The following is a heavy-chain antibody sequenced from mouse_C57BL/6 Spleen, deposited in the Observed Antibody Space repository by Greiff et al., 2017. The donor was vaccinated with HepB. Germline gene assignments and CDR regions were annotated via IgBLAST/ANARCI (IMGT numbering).Heavy chain of an antibody. D-gene: IGHD1-1*01. Sequence: QVQLQQSGPELVKPGASVKISCKASGYAFSSSWMNWVKQRPGKGLEWIGRIYPGDGDTNYNGKFKGKATLTADKSSSTAYMQLSSLTSEDSAVYFCARLITTYWGQGTTLTVSS. CDR3: ARLITTY. V-gene: IGHV1-82*01. J-gene: IGHJ2*01. CDR2: IYPGDGDT. CDR1: GYAFSSSW.